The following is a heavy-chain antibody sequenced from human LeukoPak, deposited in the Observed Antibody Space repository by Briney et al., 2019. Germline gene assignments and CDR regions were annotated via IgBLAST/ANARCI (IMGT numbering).Heavy chain of an antibody. CDR3: ARDARWFGELSSSGVDY. CDR1: GFTFSSYS. CDR2: ISSSSSYI. D-gene: IGHD3-10*01. Sequence: GGSLRLSCAASGFTFSSYSMNWVRQAPGKGLEWVSSISSSSSYIYYADSVKGRFTISRDNAKNSLYLQMNSLRAEDTAVYYCARDARWFGELSSSGVDYWGQGTLVTVSS. V-gene: IGHV3-21*04. J-gene: IGHJ4*02.